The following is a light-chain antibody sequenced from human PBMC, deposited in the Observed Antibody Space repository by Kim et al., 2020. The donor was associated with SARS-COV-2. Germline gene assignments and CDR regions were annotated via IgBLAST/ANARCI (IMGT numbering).Light chain of an antibody. Sequence: DIQMTQSPSSLSASVGDRVTITCQASQYISNSLNWFQHKPGNAPKLLIYDASNLETGVPSRFSGSGSGTDFTFTISSLQPEDIATYYCQQYDDLLLTFGGGTKVEI. V-gene: IGKV1-33*01. J-gene: IGKJ4*01. CDR1: QYISNS. CDR2: DAS. CDR3: QQYDDLLLT.